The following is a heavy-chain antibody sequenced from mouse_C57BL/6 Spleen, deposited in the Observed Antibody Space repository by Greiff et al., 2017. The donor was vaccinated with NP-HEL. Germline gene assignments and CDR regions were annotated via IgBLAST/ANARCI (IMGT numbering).Heavy chain of an antibody. CDR1: GFTFSSYG. Sequence: EVQLVESGGDLVKPGGSLKLSCAASGFTFSSYGMSWVRQTPDKRLEWVATISSGGSYTYYPDSVKGRFTISRDNAKNTLYLQMSSLKSEDTAMYYCARHGYSNGDYFDYWGQGTTLTVSS. CDR3: ARHGYSNGDYFDY. CDR2: ISSGGSYT. D-gene: IGHD2-5*01. V-gene: IGHV5-6*01. J-gene: IGHJ2*01.